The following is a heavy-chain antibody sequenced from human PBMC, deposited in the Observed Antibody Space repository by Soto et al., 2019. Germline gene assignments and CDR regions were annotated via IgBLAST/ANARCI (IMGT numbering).Heavy chain of an antibody. CDR2: ISSSSSYI. V-gene: IGHV3-21*01. CDR1: GFTFSSYS. D-gene: IGHD4-4*01. CDR3: ARVSAVTTIYYYYMDV. J-gene: IGHJ6*03. Sequence: GGSLRLSCAASGFTFSSYSMNWVRQAPGKGLEWVSSISSSSSYIYYADSVKGRFTISRDNAENSLYLQMNSLRAEDTAVYYCARVSAVTTIYYYYMDVWGKGTTVTVSS.